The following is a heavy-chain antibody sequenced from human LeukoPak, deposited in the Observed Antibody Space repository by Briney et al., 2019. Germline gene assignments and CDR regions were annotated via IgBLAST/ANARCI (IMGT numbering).Heavy chain of an antibody. CDR1: GGSISSGGYS. CDR2: IYHSGST. J-gene: IGHJ4*02. CDR3: ARGYGDYSPPYYFDY. V-gene: IGHV4-30-2*01. Sequence: SQTLSLTCAVSGGSISSGGYSWSWIRQPPGKGLEWIGYIYHSGSTYYSPSLKSRVTISVDRSKNQFSLKLSSVTAADTAVYYCARGYGDYSPPYYFDYWGQGTLVTVSS. D-gene: IGHD4-17*01.